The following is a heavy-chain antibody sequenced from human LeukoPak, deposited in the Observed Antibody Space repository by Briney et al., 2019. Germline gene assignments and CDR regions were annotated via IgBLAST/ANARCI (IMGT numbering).Heavy chain of an antibody. D-gene: IGHD5-18*01. J-gene: IGHJ4*02. V-gene: IGHV1-69*05. Sequence: SVKVSCKASGDTFTSYSISWVRQAPGQGLEWMGVIIPTFGTPNYAQKFQGRVTITTDESTSTAYMELSSLRSEDTAVYYCARAPLRGYTYGRPFDYWGQGTLVTVSS. CDR1: GDTFTSYS. CDR2: IIPTFGTP. CDR3: ARAPLRGYTYGRPFDY.